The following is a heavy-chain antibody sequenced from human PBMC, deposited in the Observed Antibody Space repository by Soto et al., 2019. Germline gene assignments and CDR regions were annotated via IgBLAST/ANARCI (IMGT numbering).Heavy chain of an antibody. J-gene: IGHJ5*01. Sequence: GGSLRLSCAATGFTFGFNALSWVRQAPGKGLEWVSSISAGGVSTNYADSVRGRFTISRDNFKSSLYLQMSSLRAEDTAVYYCAKGKISTTTYTSFDSWGQGTLVTVSS. V-gene: IGHV3-23*01. D-gene: IGHD1-26*01. CDR1: GFTFGFNA. CDR2: ISAGGVST. CDR3: AKGKISTTTYTSFDS.